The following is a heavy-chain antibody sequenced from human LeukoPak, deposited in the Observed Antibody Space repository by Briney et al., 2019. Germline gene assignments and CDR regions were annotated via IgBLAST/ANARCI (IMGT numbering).Heavy chain of an antibody. CDR1: GGSISSYY. V-gene: IGHV4-4*07. CDR2: IYTSVST. D-gene: IGHD3-22*01. J-gene: IGHJ6*03. CDR3: ARDRYSDSSGYYPYYYYYMDV. Sequence: SETLSLTCTVAGGSISSYYWSWIRQPAGKGLEWIGRIYTSVSTNYNPSLKSRVTMSVDTSKNQFSLKLSSVTAADTAVYYCARDRYSDSSGYYPYYYYYMDVWGKGTTVTVSS.